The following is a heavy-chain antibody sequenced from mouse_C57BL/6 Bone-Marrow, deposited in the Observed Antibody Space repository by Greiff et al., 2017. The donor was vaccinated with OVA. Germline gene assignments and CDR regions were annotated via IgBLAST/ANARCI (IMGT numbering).Heavy chain of an antibody. D-gene: IGHD1-1*01. CDR2: IYPGSGNT. V-gene: IGHV1-66*01. CDR1: GYSFTSYY. CDR3: ARWVWNYYGSSQYYFDY. Sequence: QVQLQQSGPELVKPGASVKISCKASGYSFTSYYIHWVKQRPGQGLEWIGWIYPGSGNTTYNEKFKGKATLTADTSSSTAYMQLSSLTSEDSAVYYCARWVWNYYGSSQYYFDYWGQGTTLTVSS. J-gene: IGHJ2*01.